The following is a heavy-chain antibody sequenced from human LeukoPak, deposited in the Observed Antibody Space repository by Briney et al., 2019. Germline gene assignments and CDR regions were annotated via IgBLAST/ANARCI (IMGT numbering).Heavy chain of an antibody. J-gene: IGHJ5*02. CDR1: GFTFSSYW. V-gene: IGHV3-74*01. CDR2: IKTDGSTT. CDR3: ARLAGEVKDL. D-gene: IGHD7-27*01. Sequence: GGSLRLSCAASGFTFSSYWMHWVRQAPGKGLVWVSHIKTDGSTTNYADSVKGRFTISRDNAKNTLYLQMNSLRVEDTALYYCARLAGEVKDLWGQGTLATVSS.